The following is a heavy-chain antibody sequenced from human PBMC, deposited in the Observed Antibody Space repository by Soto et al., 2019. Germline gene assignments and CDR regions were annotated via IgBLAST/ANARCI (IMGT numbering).Heavy chain of an antibody. CDR2: VGGRGGGT. J-gene: IGHJ4*02. V-gene: IGHV3-23*01. Sequence: GGSLRLSCVASGITLTDYGMGWVRQAPGKGLEWVSGVGGRGGGTQYTDSVKGRFTISRDDSKNTLYLQMNALRVEDTAVYYCATYSTGWLYYFDSCGQGTLVTVSS. CDR3: ATYSTGWLYYFDS. D-gene: IGHD6-19*01. CDR1: GITLTDYG.